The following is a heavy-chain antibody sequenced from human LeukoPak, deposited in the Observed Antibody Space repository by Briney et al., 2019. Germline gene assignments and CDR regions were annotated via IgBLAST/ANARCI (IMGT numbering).Heavy chain of an antibody. J-gene: IGHJ6*02. CDR1: GFTFSSYA. CDR2: ISGSGGSS. CDR3: AKADYYYYGMDV. V-gene: IGHV3-23*01. Sequence: GGSLRLSVAASGFTFSSYARSWVRQAPGKGLEWVSAISGSGGSSYYADSVKGRFTISRDNSKNTLYLQMNSLRAEDTAVYYCAKADYYYYGMDVWGQGTTVTVSS.